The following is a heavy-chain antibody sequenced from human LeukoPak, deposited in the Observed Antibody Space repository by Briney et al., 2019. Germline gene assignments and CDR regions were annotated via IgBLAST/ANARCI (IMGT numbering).Heavy chain of an antibody. V-gene: IGHV3-21*01. CDR3: ARAYSERYGLGYYYMDV. CDR1: GFTFSSYG. CDR2: ISTSSSYI. D-gene: IGHD1-26*01. J-gene: IGHJ6*03. Sequence: GGSLRLSCAASGFTFSSYGMHWVRQAPGKGLEWVSSISTSSSYIYYADSVKGRFTISRDNAKKSVYLQMNSLRVEDTAVYYCARAYSERYGLGYYYMDVWGKGTTVTISS.